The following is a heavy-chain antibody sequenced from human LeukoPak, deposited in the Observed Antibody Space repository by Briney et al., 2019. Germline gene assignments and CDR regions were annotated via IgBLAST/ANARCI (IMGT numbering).Heavy chain of an antibody. Sequence: VASVKVSCKASGYTFTSYGISWVRQAPGQGLEWMGWISAYNGNTNYAQKLQGRVTMTTDTSTSTAYMELSSLRSEDTAVYYCARGFPGKNYYYYYYMDVWGKGTTVTVSS. CDR1: GYTFTSYG. CDR3: ARGFPGKNYYYYYYMDV. J-gene: IGHJ6*03. V-gene: IGHV1-18*01. D-gene: IGHD3-10*01. CDR2: ISAYNGNT.